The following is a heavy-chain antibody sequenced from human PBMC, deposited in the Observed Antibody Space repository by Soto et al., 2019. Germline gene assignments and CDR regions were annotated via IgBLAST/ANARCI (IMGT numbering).Heavy chain of an antibody. CDR2: IYYRGST. D-gene: IGHD2-15*01. CDR3: ARSYRRYCSGGSCYSYYYYYMDV. V-gene: IGHV4-59*01. Sequence: QVQLQESGPGLVKPSETLSLTCTVSGGSLSSYYWSWIRQPPGKGLEWIGYIYYRGSTNYNPSLKSRVTITVDTSKNQFSLKLSSVTAADTAVYYCARSYRRYCSGGSCYSYYYYYMDVWGKGTTVTVSS. CDR1: GGSLSSYY. J-gene: IGHJ6*03.